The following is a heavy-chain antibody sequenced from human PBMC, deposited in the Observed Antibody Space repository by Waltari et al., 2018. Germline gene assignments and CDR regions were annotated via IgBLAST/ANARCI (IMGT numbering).Heavy chain of an antibody. CDR1: GFTFSSYG. V-gene: IGHV3-33*01. Sequence: QVQLVESGGGVAQPGRSLRLSCAASGFTFSSYGMHWVRQTPGKGLEWVAVIWYDGSNKSYADSVKGRFTISRDNSKNTLYLQMNSLRAEDTAVYYCMCFGESFDHWGQGILVTVSS. CDR2: IWYDGSNK. D-gene: IGHD3-10*01. J-gene: IGHJ4*02. CDR3: MCFGESFDH.